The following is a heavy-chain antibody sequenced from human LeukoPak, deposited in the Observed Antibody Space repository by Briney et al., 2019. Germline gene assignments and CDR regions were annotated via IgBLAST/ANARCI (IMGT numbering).Heavy chain of an antibody. CDR2: ISYDGSNK. CDR1: GYTFSSYA. CDR3: ARDRDSYGSRGAFDI. V-gene: IGHV3-30-3*01. D-gene: IGHD5-18*01. J-gene: IGHJ3*02. Sequence: GRSLRLSCAASGYTFSSYAMHWVRQAPGKGLEWVAVISYDGSNKYYADSVKGRFTISRDNSKNTLYLQMNSLRAEDTAVYYCARDRDSYGSRGAFDIWGQGTMVTVSS.